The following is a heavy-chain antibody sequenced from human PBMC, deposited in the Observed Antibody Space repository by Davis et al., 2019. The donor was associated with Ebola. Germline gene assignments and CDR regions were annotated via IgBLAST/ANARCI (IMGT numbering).Heavy chain of an antibody. V-gene: IGHV3-30*02. Sequence: GESLKISCAASGFIFSNYGMHWVRQAPGKGLEWVASLRFDGNEKYYADSVKGRFTISRDNLKNTLYLQMNSLRAEDTAVYYCARDNTMVRGVVKGYYYYYYGMDVWGQGTTVTVSS. CDR2: LRFDGNEK. D-gene: IGHD3-10*01. CDR3: ARDNTMVRGVVKGYYYYYYGMDV. CDR1: GFIFSNYG. J-gene: IGHJ6*02.